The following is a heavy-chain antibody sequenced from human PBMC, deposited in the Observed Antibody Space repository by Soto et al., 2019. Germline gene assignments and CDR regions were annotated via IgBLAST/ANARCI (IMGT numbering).Heavy chain of an antibody. CDR3: ARQGEKGAWWLGYYMDV. CDR2: IYYSGST. J-gene: IGHJ6*03. Sequence: SETLSLTCTVSGGSISSYYWSWIRQPPGKGLEWIGYIYYSGSTNYNPSLKSRVTISVDTSKNQFSLKLSSVTAADTAVYYCARQGEKGAWWLGYYMDVWGKGTTVTVSS. CDR1: GGSISSYY. D-gene: IGHD2-15*01. V-gene: IGHV4-59*08.